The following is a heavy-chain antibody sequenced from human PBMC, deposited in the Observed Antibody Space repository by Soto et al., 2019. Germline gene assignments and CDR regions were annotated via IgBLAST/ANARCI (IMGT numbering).Heavy chain of an antibody. Sequence: LRLSCAASGFTFSNAWMSWVRQAPGKGLEWVGRIKSKTDGGTTDYAAPVEGRFTISRDDSKNTLYLQMNSLKTEDTAVYYCTTGITIFGVAGVDYWGQGTLVTVSS. D-gene: IGHD3-3*01. V-gene: IGHV3-15*01. CDR1: GFTFSNAW. CDR2: IKSKTDGGTT. CDR3: TTGITIFGVAGVDY. J-gene: IGHJ4*02.